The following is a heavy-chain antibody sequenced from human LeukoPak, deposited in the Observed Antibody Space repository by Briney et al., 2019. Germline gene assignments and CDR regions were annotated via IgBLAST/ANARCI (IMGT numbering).Heavy chain of an antibody. D-gene: IGHD1-1*01. J-gene: IGHJ4*02. CDR1: GYTSTSYG. Sequence: GASVKVSCKASGYTSTSYGISWVRQAPGQGLEWMGWISANNGDTDYPPKLQDRVTMTTDTYTSTAYMELRSLRSDDTAMYYCARESHETREDYWGQGTLVTVSS. CDR2: ISANNGDT. CDR3: ARESHETREDY. V-gene: IGHV1-18*01.